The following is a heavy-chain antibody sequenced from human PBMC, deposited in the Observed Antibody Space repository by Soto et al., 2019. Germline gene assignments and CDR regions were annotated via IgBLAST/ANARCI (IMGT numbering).Heavy chain of an antibody. J-gene: IGHJ5*02. CDR2: IYWNDDK. CDR3: AHSGGITIFGVVLNWFDH. CDR1: GFSLSTSGVG. Sequence: SGPTLVNPTQTLTLTCTFSGFSLSTSGVGVGWIRQPPGKALEWLALIYWNDDKRYSPSLKSRLTITKDTSKNQVVLTMTNMDPVDTATYYCAHSGGITIFGVVLNWFDHWGQGTLVTVSS. D-gene: IGHD3-3*01. V-gene: IGHV2-5*01.